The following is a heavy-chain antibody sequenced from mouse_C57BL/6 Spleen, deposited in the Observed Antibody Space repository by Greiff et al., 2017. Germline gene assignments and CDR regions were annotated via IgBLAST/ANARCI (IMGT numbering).Heavy chain of an antibody. CDR3: ARHEDSYYYGSSNDY. CDR1: GYTFTEYT. Sequence: VQLVESGAELVKPGASVKLSCKASGYTFTEYTIHWVKQRSGQGLEWIGWFYPGSGSIKYNEKFKDKATLTADKSSSTVYMELSRLTSEDSAVXFCARHEDSYYYGSSNDYWGQGTALTVSS. D-gene: IGHD1-1*01. CDR2: FYPGSGSI. V-gene: IGHV1-62-2*01. J-gene: IGHJ2*01.